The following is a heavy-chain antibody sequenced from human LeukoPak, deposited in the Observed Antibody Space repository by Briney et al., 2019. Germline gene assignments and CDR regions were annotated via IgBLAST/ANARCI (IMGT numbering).Heavy chain of an antibody. Sequence: GRSLRLSCAASGFTFSSYAMHWVRQAPGKGLEWVAAISHDGSNKYHADSVKGRFTISRDNSKNTVYLQMNSLRAEDTAAYFCAGSPKYSSSWFEYFQHWGQGTLVTVSS. CDR1: GFTFSSYA. CDR3: AGSPKYSSSWFEYFQH. D-gene: IGHD6-13*01. J-gene: IGHJ1*01. CDR2: ISHDGSNK. V-gene: IGHV3-30*01.